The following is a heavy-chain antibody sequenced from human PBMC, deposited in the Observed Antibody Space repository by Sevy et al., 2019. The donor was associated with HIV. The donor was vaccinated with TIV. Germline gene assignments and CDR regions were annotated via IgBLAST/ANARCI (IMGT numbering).Heavy chain of an antibody. D-gene: IGHD3-9*01. V-gene: IGHV3-74*01. CDR3: VRDFTGYSDY. J-gene: IGHJ4*02. Sequence: GGSLRLSCVASDLRNYWMHWVRQVPGKGLVWVSRMNQDGNIINYADSVKGRFIISRDNARNTLYLQMNSLRADDTAVYYCVRDFTGYSDYWGQGTLVTVSS. CDR2: MNQDGNII. CDR1: DLRNYW.